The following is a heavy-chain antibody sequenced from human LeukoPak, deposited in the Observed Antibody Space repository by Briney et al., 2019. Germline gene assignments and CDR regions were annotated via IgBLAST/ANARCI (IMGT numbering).Heavy chain of an antibody. CDR3: AREPPNDFCFDAFDI. CDR1: GFTFSSYS. Sequence: GGSLRLSCAASGFTFSSYSMNWVRQAPGNGLEWVSSISSSSSYIYYADSVKGRFTISRDNAKNSLYLQMNSLSAEDTAVYYCAREPPNDFCFDAFDIWDQGTMVTVSS. CDR2: ISSSSSYI. V-gene: IGHV3-21*01. J-gene: IGHJ3*02. D-gene: IGHD3-3*01.